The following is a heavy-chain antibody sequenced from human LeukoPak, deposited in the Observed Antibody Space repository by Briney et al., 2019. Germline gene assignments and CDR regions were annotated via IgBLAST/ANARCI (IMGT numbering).Heavy chain of an antibody. V-gene: IGHV3-23*01. CDR3: AIRRRWQNALFDY. J-gene: IGHJ4*02. CDR2: ISGSGGST. Sequence: GGSLRLSCAASGFTFSSYAMSWVRQAPGKGLEWVSAISGSGGSTYYADSVKGRFTISRDNSKNTLYLQMNSLRAEDTAVYYCAIRRRWQNALFDYWGQGTLVTVSS. CDR1: GFTFSSYA. D-gene: IGHD4-23*01.